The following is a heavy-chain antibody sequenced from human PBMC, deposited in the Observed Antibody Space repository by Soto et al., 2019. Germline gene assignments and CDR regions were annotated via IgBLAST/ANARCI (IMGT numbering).Heavy chain of an antibody. CDR3: AGQGGGSTRSYYYYYGMDV. V-gene: IGHV4-39*01. CDR2: IYYSGST. D-gene: IGHD6-13*01. Sequence: QLQLQESGPGLVKPSETLSLTCTVSGGSISSSSYYWGWIRQPPGKGLEWIGSIYYSGSTYYNPSLKSRGTITADTSTNQFSPKLSTVAAADTAVYYCAGQGGGSTRSYYYYYGMDVWGQGTTVTVSS. J-gene: IGHJ6*02. CDR1: GGSISSSSYY.